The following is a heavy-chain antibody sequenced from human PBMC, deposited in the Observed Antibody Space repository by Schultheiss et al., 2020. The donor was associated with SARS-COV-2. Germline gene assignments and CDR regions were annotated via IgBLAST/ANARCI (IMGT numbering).Heavy chain of an antibody. CDR1: GGSISSYY. J-gene: IGHJ4*02. V-gene: IGHV4-34*01. CDR3: ASSPTVTTDRPGDY. CDR2: INHSGST. D-gene: IGHD4-11*01. Sequence: SETLSLTCTVSGGSISSYYWSWIRQPPGKGLEWIGEINHSGSTNYNPSLKSRVTISVDTSKNQFSLKLSSVTAADTAVYYCASSPTVTTDRPGDYWGQGTLVTVSS.